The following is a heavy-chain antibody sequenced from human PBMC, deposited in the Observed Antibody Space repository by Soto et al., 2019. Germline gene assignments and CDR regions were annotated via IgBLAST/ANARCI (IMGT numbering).Heavy chain of an antibody. J-gene: IGHJ5*02. CDR3: ARDAAEGLSVLAIPWFDP. D-gene: IGHD2-15*01. Sequence: GASVKVSCKASGYTFTSYGISWVRQAPGQGLEWMGWISAYNGNTNYAQKLQGRVTMTTDTSTSTAYMELRSLRSDDTAVYYCARDAAEGLSVLAIPWFDPWGQGTLVTVSS. CDR1: GYTFTSYG. V-gene: IGHV1-18*01. CDR2: ISAYNGNT.